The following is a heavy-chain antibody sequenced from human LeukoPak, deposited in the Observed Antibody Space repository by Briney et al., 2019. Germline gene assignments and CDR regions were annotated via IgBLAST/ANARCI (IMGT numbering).Heavy chain of an antibody. CDR1: GGSISGYY. CDR3: ARDGYNFHYFDY. Sequence: PSETLSLTCTVSGGSISGYYWSWLRQPPGKGLEWIGYIYYSGSTNYDPSLKSRVTISVDTSKNQFSLKLSSVTAADTAVYYCARDGYNFHYFDYWGQGTLVTVSS. J-gene: IGHJ4*02. D-gene: IGHD5-24*01. CDR2: IYYSGST. V-gene: IGHV4-59*01.